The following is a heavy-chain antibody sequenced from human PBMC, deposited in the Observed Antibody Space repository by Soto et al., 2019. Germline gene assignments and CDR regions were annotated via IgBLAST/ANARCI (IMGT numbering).Heavy chain of an antibody. D-gene: IGHD3-9*01. V-gene: IGHV4-31*03. CDR2: IYYSGST. Sequence: SETLSLTCTVSGGSISSGAYYWNWIRQHAGKGLEWIGYIYYSGSTYYNPSLKSRVTISVDTSKNQFSLKLSSVTAADTAVYFCARLGLTGPPVQYHHYGLDVWGQGATVTVSS. CDR1: GGSISSGAYY. J-gene: IGHJ6*02. CDR3: ARLGLTGPPVQYHHYGLDV.